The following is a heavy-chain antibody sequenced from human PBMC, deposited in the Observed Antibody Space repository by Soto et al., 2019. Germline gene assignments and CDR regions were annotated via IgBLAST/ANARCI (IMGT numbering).Heavy chain of an antibody. CDR3: AKDGGGRAARRGPFDY. J-gene: IGHJ4*02. CDR2: ISYDGSNK. V-gene: IGHV3-30*18. Sequence: QVQLVESGGGVVQPGRSLRLSCAASGFTFSSYGMHWVRQAPGKGLEWVAVISYDGSNKYYADSVKGRFTISRDNSKNTLYLKMNGLRAEDTAVYYCAKDGGGRAARRGPFDYWGQGTLVTVSS. CDR1: GFTFSSYG. D-gene: IGHD6-6*01.